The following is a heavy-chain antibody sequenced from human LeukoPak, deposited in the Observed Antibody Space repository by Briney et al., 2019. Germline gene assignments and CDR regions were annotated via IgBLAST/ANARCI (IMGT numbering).Heavy chain of an antibody. J-gene: IGHJ4*02. D-gene: IGHD6-19*01. CDR2: IYSGGST. Sequence: GGSLRLSCAASGFTFSSYCMSWVRQAPGKGLEWVSVIYSGGSTYYADSVKGRFTISRDNSKNTLYLQMNSLRAEDTAVYYCAREGIYSSGWYGNFDYWGQGTLVTVSS. CDR1: GFTFSSYC. V-gene: IGHV3-66*01. CDR3: AREGIYSSGWYGNFDY.